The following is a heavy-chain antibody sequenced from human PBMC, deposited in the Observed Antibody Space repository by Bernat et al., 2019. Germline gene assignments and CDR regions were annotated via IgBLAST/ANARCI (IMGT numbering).Heavy chain of an antibody. J-gene: IGHJ6*02. V-gene: IGHV5-10-1*03. Sequence: EVQLVQSGAEVKKPGESLRISCKGSGYSFTSYWISCVRQMPGKGLEWMGRIDPSDSYTNYSPSFQGHVTISADKSISTAYLQWSSLKASDTAMYYCARRFVCTSCHRGGMDVWGQGTTVTVSS. D-gene: IGHD2-2*01. CDR3: ARRFVCTSCHRGGMDV. CDR2: IDPSDSYT. CDR1: GYSFTSYW.